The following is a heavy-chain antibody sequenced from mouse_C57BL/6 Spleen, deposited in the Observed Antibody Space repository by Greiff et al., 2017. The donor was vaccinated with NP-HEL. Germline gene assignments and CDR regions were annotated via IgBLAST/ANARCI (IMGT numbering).Heavy chain of an antibody. CDR3: AREGYGYGSSWFAY. D-gene: IGHD2-2*01. V-gene: IGHV1-26*01. J-gene: IGHJ3*01. CDR2: INPNNGGT. CDR1: GYTFTDYY. Sequence: VQLQQSGPELVKPGASVKISCKASGYTFTDYYMNWVKQSHGKSLEWIGDINPNNGGTSYNQKFKGKATLTVDKSSSTAYMELRSLTSEDSAVYYCAREGYGYGSSWFAYWGQGTLVTVSA.